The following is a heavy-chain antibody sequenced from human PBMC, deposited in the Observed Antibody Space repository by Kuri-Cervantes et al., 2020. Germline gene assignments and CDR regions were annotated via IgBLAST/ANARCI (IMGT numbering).Heavy chain of an antibody. D-gene: IGHD3-10*01. V-gene: IGHV4-38-2*01. Sequence: GSLRLSCAVPGYSISSGYYWGWIRQPPGKGLEWIGSIYHSGSTYYNPSLKSRVTISVDTSKNQFSLKLSSVTAADTAVYYCAKGTGSGEYYYYGMDVWGQGTTVTVSS. J-gene: IGHJ6*02. CDR2: IYHSGST. CDR1: GYSISSGYY. CDR3: AKGTGSGEYYYYGMDV.